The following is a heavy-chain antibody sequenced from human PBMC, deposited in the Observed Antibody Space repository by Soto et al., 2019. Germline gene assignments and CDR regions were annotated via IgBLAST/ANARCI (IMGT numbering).Heavy chain of an antibody. V-gene: IGHV4-59*01. CDR1: GGSISSYY. Sequence: QVQLQESGPGLVKPSETLSLTCTVSGGSISSYYWSWIRQPPGKGLEWIGCIYCSGSTNYNPSLKSRVTMSVDTSKNQFSLKLTSVTAADTAVYYCARDRIGGSSYENWGQGTLVTVSS. CDR3: ARDRIGGSSYEN. CDR2: IYCSGST. J-gene: IGHJ4*02. D-gene: IGHD1-26*01.